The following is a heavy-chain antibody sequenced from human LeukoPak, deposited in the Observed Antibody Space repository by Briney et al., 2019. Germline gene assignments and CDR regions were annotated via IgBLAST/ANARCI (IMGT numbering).Heavy chain of an antibody. CDR1: GGTFSSYA. Sequence: SVKVSCKASGGTFSSYAISWVRQAPGQGLEWMGRIIPILGIANYAQKFQGRVTITVDKSTSTAYMELSSLRSEDTAVYYCARGLRSSTSCYFDYWGQGTLVTVSS. J-gene: IGHJ4*02. CDR3: ARGLRSSTSCYFDY. CDR2: IIPILGIA. D-gene: IGHD2-2*01. V-gene: IGHV1-69*04.